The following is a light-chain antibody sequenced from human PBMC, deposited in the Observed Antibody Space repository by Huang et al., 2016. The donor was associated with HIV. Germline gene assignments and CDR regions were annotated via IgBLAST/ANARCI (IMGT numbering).Light chain of an antibody. Sequence: DIQMTQSPSSLSASVGDRISITCRASQTISTFLNWYQQKPGKAPKLLIYAASNLQSGVSSRFSGTESGTLFTLTVTGLLPDDFATYFCQQTSSVPLTFGGGTKVEMK. V-gene: IGKV1-39*01. CDR1: QTISTF. CDR3: QQTSSVPLT. CDR2: AAS. J-gene: IGKJ4*01.